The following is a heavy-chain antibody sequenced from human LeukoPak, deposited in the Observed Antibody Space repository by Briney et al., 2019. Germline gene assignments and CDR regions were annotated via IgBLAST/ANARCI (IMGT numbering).Heavy chain of an antibody. D-gene: IGHD3-3*01. CDR2: IYYSGST. CDR1: GFTFSSYSMN. CDR3: ARLWSDD. Sequence: GSLRLSCAASGFTFSSYSMNWVRQPPGKGLEWIGSIYYSGSTYYNPSLKSRVTISVDTSKNQFSLKLSSVTAADTAVYYCARLWSDDWGQGTLVTVSS. V-gene: IGHV4-39*01. J-gene: IGHJ4*02.